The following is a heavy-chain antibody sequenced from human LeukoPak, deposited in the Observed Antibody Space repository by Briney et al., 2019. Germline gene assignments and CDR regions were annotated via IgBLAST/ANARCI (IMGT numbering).Heavy chain of an antibody. CDR2: ISSSGTTV. V-gene: IGHV3-48*02. J-gene: IGHJ4*02. D-gene: IGHD1-26*01. CDR1: GFTFSSYA. CDR3: ARLPGATSTTDF. Sequence: GGSLRLSCAASGFTFSSYAMSWVRQAPGKGLECVSYISSSGTTVYYADSVRGRFTISRDNAKNSVFLQMNSLRDEDTAVYYCARLPGATSTTDFWGQGTLVTVSS.